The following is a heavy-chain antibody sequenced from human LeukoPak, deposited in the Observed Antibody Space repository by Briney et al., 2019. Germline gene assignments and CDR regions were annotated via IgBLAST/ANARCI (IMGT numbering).Heavy chain of an antibody. D-gene: IGHD2-2*03. CDR3: ARGGGYCSSTSCYLNDGFDP. V-gene: IGHV3-21*01. CDR2: ISSSSSYI. CDR1: GFTFSSYS. Sequence: GGSLRLSCAASGFTFSSYSMNWVRQAPGKGLEWVSSISSSSSYIYYADSVKGRFTISRDNAKNSLYLQMNSLRAEDTAVYYCARGGGYCSSTSCYLNDGFDPWGQGTLVTVSS. J-gene: IGHJ5*02.